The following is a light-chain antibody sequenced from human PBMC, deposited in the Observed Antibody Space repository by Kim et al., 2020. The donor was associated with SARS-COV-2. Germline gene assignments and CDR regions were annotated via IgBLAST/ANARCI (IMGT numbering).Light chain of an antibody. CDR3: AAWDYSLNGPV. CDR1: SSNIGRST. J-gene: IGLJ3*02. V-gene: IGLV1-44*01. CDR2: DND. Sequence: GQRVTIACSGGSSNIGRSTVAWYQQPPGTAPKLLMFDNDQRPSGVPDRFSGSKSGTSASLAISGLQSEDEADYYCAAWDYSLNGPVFGGGTKLTVL.